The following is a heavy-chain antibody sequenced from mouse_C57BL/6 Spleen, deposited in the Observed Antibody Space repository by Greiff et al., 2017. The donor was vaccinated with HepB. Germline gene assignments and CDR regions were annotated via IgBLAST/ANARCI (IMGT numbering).Heavy chain of an antibody. V-gene: IGHV1-61*01. J-gene: IGHJ2*01. D-gene: IGHD4-1*02. CDR3: ARRGNWPFDY. CDR1: GYTFTSYW. Sequence: VKLQQPGAELVRPGSSVKLSCKASGYTFTSYWMDWVKQRPGQGLEWIGNIYPSDSETHYNQKFKDKATLTVDKSSSTAYMQLSSLTSEDSAVYYCARRGNWPFDYWGQGTTLTVSS. CDR2: IYPSDSET.